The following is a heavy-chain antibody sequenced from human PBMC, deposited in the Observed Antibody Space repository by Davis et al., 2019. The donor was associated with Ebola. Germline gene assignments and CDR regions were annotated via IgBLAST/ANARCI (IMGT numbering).Heavy chain of an antibody. Sequence: SETLSLTCTVSGSSVGSGINYWTWIRQPPGKGLEWIGRVYDTGDTNYSPSLKSRVIISTHMSKNQVSLQLSSVTAADTAVYYCAREFAYWGQGTLVTVSS. V-gene: IGHV4-61*01. CDR1: GSSVGSGINY. CDR3: AREFAY. J-gene: IGHJ4*02. CDR2: VYDTGDT.